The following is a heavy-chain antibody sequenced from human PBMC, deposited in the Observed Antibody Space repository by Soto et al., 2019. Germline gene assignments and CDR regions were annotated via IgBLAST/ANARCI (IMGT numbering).Heavy chain of an antibody. J-gene: IGHJ6*03. CDR3: AKTRSWANYYMDV. Sequence: PGGSLRLSCAASGFTFSSYAMSWVRQAPGEGLEWVSAISGSGGSTYYADSVKGRFTISRDNSKNTLYLQMNSLRAEDTAVYYCAKTRSWANYYMDVWGKGTTVTVSS. V-gene: IGHV3-23*01. CDR1: GFTFSSYA. CDR2: ISGSGGST. D-gene: IGHD7-27*01.